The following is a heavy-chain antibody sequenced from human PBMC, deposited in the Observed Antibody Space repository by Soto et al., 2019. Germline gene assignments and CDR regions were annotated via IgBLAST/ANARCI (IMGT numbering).Heavy chain of an antibody. D-gene: IGHD3-16*02. J-gene: IGHJ6*02. Sequence: LRLSCAASGFTFSSYGMHWVRQAPGKGLEWVAVISYDGSNKYYADSVKGRFTISRDNSKNTLYLQMNSLRAEDTAVYYCAKSGYNYDYVWGSYRPAYYYYGMDVWGQGTTVTVSS. CDR3: AKSGYNYDYVWGSYRPAYYYYGMDV. V-gene: IGHV3-30*18. CDR2: ISYDGSNK. CDR1: GFTFSSYG.